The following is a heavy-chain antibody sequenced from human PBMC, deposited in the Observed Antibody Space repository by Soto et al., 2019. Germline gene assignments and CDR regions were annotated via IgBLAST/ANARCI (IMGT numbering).Heavy chain of an antibody. D-gene: IGHD3-3*01. CDR2: ISPYNGNT. J-gene: IGHJ4*02. V-gene: IGHV1-18*04. CDR1: GYTFTSYG. Sequence: QVQLVQSGAEVKKPGASVKVSCKASGYTFTSYGISWVRQAPGQGLEWMGWISPYNGNTNYAQNLQGRVTMTTDTSTSTAYMERSSLRSYDTAVYYWAKEGLDCLSGYVGAHIDYWGQGTLVAVSS. CDR3: AKEGLDCLSGYVGAHIDY.